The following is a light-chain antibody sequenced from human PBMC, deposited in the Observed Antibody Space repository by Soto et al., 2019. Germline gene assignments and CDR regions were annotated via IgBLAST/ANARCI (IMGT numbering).Light chain of an antibody. J-gene: IGKJ1*01. CDR2: LAL. Sequence: DIVMTQSPLSLSVTPGEPASISCRSSQSLLHSNGYRYLDWYLQKPGQPPQLLIYLALKRASGAPDRFSGSGSGTNFTLEISGVEADDVGVYYCMQSLHAPLTFGQGTKVEIK. V-gene: IGKV2-28*01. CDR3: MQSLHAPLT. CDR1: QSLLHSNGYRY.